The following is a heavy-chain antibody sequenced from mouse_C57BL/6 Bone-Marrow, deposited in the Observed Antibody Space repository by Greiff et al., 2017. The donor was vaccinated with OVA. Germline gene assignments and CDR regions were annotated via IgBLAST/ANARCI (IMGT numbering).Heavy chain of an antibody. CDR2: INPNNGGT. CDR3: ARRRLGQDYFDY. D-gene: IGHD4-1*01. J-gene: IGHJ2*01. V-gene: IGHV1-26*01. CDR1: GYTFTDYY. Sequence: VQLQQSGPELVKPGASVKISCKASGYTFTDYYMNWVKQSHGKSLEWIGDINPNNGGTSYNQKFKGKATLTVDKSSSTAYMELRSLTSEDSAVYYCARRRLGQDYFDYWGQGTTLTVSS.